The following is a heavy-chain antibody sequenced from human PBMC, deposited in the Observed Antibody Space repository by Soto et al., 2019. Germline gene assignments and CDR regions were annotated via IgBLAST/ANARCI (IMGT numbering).Heavy chain of an antibody. V-gene: IGHV2-5*01. D-gene: IGHD6-13*01. J-gene: IGHJ4*02. CDR1: GFSLSTSGMT. Sequence: GSGPTLVNPTQTLTLTCTVSGFSLSTSGMTLGWIRQPPGKAPEWLALGYEYSPSLTSRLTFTKDTSKNQVVLTMTNMDPVDTATYYCTLRQDSSRGPIYWGQGILVTVSS. CDR3: TLRQDSSRGPIY. CDR2: GYE.